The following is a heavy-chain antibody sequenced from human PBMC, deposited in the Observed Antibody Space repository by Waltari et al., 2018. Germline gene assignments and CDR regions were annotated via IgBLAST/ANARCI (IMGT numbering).Heavy chain of an antibody. J-gene: IGHJ6*02. CDR3: ARVGYSGYDFGYYYYYYGMDV. CDR2: TYYRSKWYN. Sequence: QVQLQQSGPGLVKPSQTLPLTCAISGDSVSSNSAAWNWIRQSPPKGLEGLGRTYYRSKWYNDYAVSVKSRITINPDTSKNQFSLQLNSVTPEDTAVYYCARVGYSGYDFGYYYYYYGMDVWGQGTTVTVSS. CDR1: GDSVSSNSAA. D-gene: IGHD5-12*01. V-gene: IGHV6-1*01.